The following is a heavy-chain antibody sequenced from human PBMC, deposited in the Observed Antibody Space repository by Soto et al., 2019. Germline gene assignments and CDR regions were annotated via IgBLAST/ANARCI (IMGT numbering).Heavy chain of an antibody. Sequence: GASVKVSCKASGYTFTSYAMHWVRQAPGQRLEWMGWINAGNGNTKYSQKFQGRVTITRDTSASTAYMELSSLRSEDTAVYYCARDEGGGYSYGPDDAFAIWGQGTMVTVSS. CDR1: GYTFTSYA. CDR2: INAGNGNT. D-gene: IGHD5-18*01. CDR3: ARDEGGGYSYGPDDAFAI. J-gene: IGHJ3*02. V-gene: IGHV1-3*01.